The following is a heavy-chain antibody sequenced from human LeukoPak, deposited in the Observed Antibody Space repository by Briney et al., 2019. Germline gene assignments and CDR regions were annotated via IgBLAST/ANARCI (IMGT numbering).Heavy chain of an antibody. CDR3: ARDRFHGYYVGAFDI. D-gene: IGHD4-17*01. CDR1: GFTFSTHW. J-gene: IGHJ3*02. Sequence: GGSLRLSCAGSGFTFSTHWMIWVRQAPGKGLEWVANIKHDGSEKNYAGSVKGRFTISRDNAKNSMYLQMNSLRAEDTAIYYCARDRFHGYYVGAFDIWGHGTMVTVSS. CDR2: IKHDGSEK. V-gene: IGHV3-7*01.